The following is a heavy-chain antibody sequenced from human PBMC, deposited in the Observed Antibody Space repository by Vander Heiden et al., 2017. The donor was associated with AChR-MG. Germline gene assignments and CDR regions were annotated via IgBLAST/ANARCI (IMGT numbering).Heavy chain of an antibody. CDR1: GGTFSSYA. Sequence: QVQLVQSGAEVKKPGSSVKVSCKASGGTFSSYAISWVRQAPGQGLEWMGGIIPIFGTANYAQKFQGRVTITADEATSTAYMELSSLRSEDTAVYYCARDQTLGSWDRVVPAATSYYYGMDVWGQGTTVTVSS. V-gene: IGHV1-69*01. CDR2: IIPIFGTA. D-gene: IGHD2-2*01. CDR3: ARDQTLGSWDRVVPAATSYYYGMDV. J-gene: IGHJ6*02.